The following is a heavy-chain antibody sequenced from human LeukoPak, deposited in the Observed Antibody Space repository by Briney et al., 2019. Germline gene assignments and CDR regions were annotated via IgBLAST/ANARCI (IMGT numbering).Heavy chain of an antibody. Sequence: GGSLRLSCAASGFTFSSYSMNWVRQAPGKGLEWVSYISSSSSTIYYADSVKGRFTISRDNAKNSLYLQMNSLRAEDTAEYYCARDPYSGGLYSHYYYYMDVWGRGTTVTVSS. V-gene: IGHV3-48*01. CDR1: GFTFSSYS. J-gene: IGHJ6*03. CDR2: ISSSSSTI. CDR3: ARDPYSGGLYSHYYYYMDV. D-gene: IGHD1-26*01.